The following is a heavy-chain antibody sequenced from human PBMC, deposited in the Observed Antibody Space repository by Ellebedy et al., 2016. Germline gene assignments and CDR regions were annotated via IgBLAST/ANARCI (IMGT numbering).Heavy chain of an antibody. D-gene: IGHD3-22*01. V-gene: IGHV3-30*04. CDR1: GFTFSNYP. J-gene: IGHJ3*01. Sequence: GGSLRLSCAASGFTFSNYPIHWVRQAPGKGLEWVAVISSDGRSQYYANSVEGRFIISRDNSRNTLSLQMNSLRGEDTSVYYCARENYYSSAILDALDVWGQGTMVTVSP. CDR3: ARENYYSSAILDALDV. CDR2: ISSDGRSQ.